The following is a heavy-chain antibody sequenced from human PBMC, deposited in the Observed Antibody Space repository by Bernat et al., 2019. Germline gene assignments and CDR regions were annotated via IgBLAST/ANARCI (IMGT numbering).Heavy chain of an antibody. CDR2: IYYSGST. CDR1: GGSISSSSYY. J-gene: IGHJ4*02. CDR3: ARDYGDYFPSYFDY. D-gene: IGHD4-17*01. V-gene: IGHV4-39*02. Sequence: QLQLQESGPGLVKPSETLSLTCTVSGGSISSSSYYWGWIRQPPGKGLEWIGSIYYSGSTYYNPSLKSRVTISVDTSKNQFSLKLSSVTAADTAVYYCARDYGDYFPSYFDYWGQGTLVTVSS.